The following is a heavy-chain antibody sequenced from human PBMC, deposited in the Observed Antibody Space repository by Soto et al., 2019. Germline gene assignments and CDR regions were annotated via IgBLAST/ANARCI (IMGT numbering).Heavy chain of an antibody. CDR2: INQDGSER. Sequence: EVQLVESGGGLVQPGGPWGSPCAASGFTFSTYWMPGVRQPPGKGLEWLASINQDGSERYYVDSVRGRFTISRDNAKNSLYLQMNSLRAEDTAVYYCVCGGNFFVYWGQGTLVTVSP. V-gene: IGHV3-7*01. D-gene: IGHD3-16*01. CDR1: GFTFSTYW. CDR3: VCGGNFFVY. J-gene: IGHJ4*02.